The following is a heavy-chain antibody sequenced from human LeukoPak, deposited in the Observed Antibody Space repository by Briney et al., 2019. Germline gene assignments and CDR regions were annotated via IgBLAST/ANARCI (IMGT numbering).Heavy chain of an antibody. CDR2: ISSSSSYI. CDR1: GFTFTTHS. D-gene: IGHD1-1*01. V-gene: IGHV3-21*04. J-gene: IGHJ4*02. Sequence: GGSLRLSCAASGFTFTTHSMNWVSQVPGKGLEWVSYISSSSSYIYYADSVEGRFSISRENSKRTLYLQMNSLRAEDTAIYYCAKAGSRQLEDYWGQGTLVTISS. CDR3: AKAGSRQLEDY.